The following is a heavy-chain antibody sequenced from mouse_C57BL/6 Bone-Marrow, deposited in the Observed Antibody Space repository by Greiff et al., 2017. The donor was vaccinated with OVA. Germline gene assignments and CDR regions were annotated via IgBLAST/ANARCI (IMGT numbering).Heavy chain of an antibody. CDR1: GYTFTSYW. J-gene: IGHJ2*01. D-gene: IGHD2-5*01. CDR2: IDPSDSET. CDR3: ARSSYSNGDY. V-gene: IGHV1-52*01. Sequence: QVQLQQPGAELVRPGSSVKLSCKASGYTFTSYWMHWVKQRPIQGLEWIGNIDPSDSETHYNQKFKDKATLTVDKSSSTAYMQLSSLTSEDSAVYYCARSSYSNGDYWGQGTTLTVSS.